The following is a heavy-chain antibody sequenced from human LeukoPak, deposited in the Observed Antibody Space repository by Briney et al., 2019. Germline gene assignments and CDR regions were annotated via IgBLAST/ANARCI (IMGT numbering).Heavy chain of an antibody. CDR1: GYTFTSYA. V-gene: IGHV1-3*01. J-gene: IGHJ4*02. CDR3: ARDGAPGYCSGGSCYSFDY. D-gene: IGHD2-15*01. Sequence: ASVKVSCKASGYTFTSYAMHWVRQAPGQRLEWMGWINAGNGNTKYSQKFQGRVTITRDTSASTAYMEQSSLRSEDTAVYYCARDGAPGYCSGGSCYSFDYWGQGTLVTVSS. CDR2: INAGNGNT.